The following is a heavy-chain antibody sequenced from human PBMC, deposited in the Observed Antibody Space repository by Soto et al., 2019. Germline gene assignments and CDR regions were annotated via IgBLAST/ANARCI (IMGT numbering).Heavy chain of an antibody. CDR1: GFTFSSYA. CDR3: KGGVTADY. Sequence: GGSLRLSCAASGFTFSSYAMSWVRQAPGQGLEWVSAISVSGGGTYYADSAKGRFTISRDNSKNTLYLQMNSLRAEDTAVYYCKGGVTADYWGQGTLVTVSS. J-gene: IGHJ4*02. V-gene: IGHV3-23*01. D-gene: IGHD2-21*02. CDR2: ISVSGGGT.